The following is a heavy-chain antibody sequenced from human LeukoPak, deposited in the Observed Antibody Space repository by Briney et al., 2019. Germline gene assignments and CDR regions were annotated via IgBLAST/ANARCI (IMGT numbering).Heavy chain of an antibody. Sequence: GGSLRLSCAASGFTFNSYAMSWVRQAPGKGLEWVSVISGSGGSTYYADSVKGRFTISRDNAKNSLYLQMNSLRAEDTAVYYCAELGITMIGGVWGKGTTVTISS. CDR1: GFTFNSYA. CDR2: ISGSGGST. D-gene: IGHD3-10*02. J-gene: IGHJ6*04. V-gene: IGHV3-23*01. CDR3: AELGITMIGGV.